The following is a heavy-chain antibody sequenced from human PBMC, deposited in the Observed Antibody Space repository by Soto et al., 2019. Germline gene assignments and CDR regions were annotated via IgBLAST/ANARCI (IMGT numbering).Heavy chain of an antibody. D-gene: IGHD1-1*01. V-gene: IGHV3-30-3*01. CDR2: ISYDGSKI. CDR1: GFRFSTYA. CDR3: AKDLYNSDTSGMDV. J-gene: IGHJ6*02. Sequence: QVQLVESGGGVVQPGRSLRLSCAASGFRFSTYAVNWVRQSLGKRLEWVEVISYDGSKIYYADSVKGRFTISRDNSKNTLSLQMNSLRAEDTAVYYCAKDLYNSDTSGMDVWGQGTTVTV.